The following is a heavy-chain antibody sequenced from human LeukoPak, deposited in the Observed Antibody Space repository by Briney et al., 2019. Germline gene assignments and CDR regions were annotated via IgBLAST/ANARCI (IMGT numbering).Heavy chain of an antibody. J-gene: IGHJ4*02. Sequence: GGSLRLSCAASGFTFSSYAMSWVRQAPGKGLEWVSAISGSGGSAYYADSVKGRFTISRDNSKNTLYLQMNSLRAEDTAVYYCANTPVRGTVTHFDYWGQGTLVTVSS. CDR3: ANTPVRGTVTHFDY. CDR2: ISGSGGSA. CDR1: GFTFSSYA. D-gene: IGHD4-17*01. V-gene: IGHV3-23*01.